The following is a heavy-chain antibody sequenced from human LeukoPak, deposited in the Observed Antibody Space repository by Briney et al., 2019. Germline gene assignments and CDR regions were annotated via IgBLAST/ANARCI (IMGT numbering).Heavy chain of an antibody. Sequence: GGSLRLSCAASGFTFSSYGMHWVRQAPGKGLEWVAFIRYDGSNKYYADSVKGRFTISRDNSKNTLYLQMNSLRAEDTAVYYCAKESGSPSDAFDIWGQGTMVTVSS. J-gene: IGHJ3*02. V-gene: IGHV3-30*02. CDR3: AKESGSPSDAFDI. CDR2: IRYDGSNK. D-gene: IGHD1-26*01. CDR1: GFTFSSYG.